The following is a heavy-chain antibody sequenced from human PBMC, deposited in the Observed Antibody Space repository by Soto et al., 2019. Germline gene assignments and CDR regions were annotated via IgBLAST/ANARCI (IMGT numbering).Heavy chain of an antibody. V-gene: IGHV1-69*13. CDR2: IIPIFGTA. CDR3: ARGRGDYDAFDI. D-gene: IGHD4-17*01. Sequence: ASVKVSCKASGGTFSSYAISWVRQAPGQGLEWTGGIIPIFGTANYAQKFQGRVTITADESTSTAYMELSSLRSEDTAVYYCARGRGDYDAFDIWGQGTMVTVSS. CDR1: GGTFSSYA. J-gene: IGHJ3*02.